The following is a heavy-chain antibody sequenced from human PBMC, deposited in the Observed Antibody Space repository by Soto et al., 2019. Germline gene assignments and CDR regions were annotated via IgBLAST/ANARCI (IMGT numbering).Heavy chain of an antibody. CDR1: GFTFSRYW. V-gene: IGHV3-7*01. CDR3: AKIGYNDWDFAY. CDR2: INQDVSQK. D-gene: IGHD3-22*01. J-gene: IGHJ4*02. Sequence: EVQLMEAGGGLVQPGGSLRLSCAASGFTFSRYWMAWVRQAPGKGLEWVANINQDVSQKLYVDSVRGRFTISRDNAKNSGYRQMNDLRADDTAVYYCAKIGYNDWDFAYWGQGTLVTVSS.